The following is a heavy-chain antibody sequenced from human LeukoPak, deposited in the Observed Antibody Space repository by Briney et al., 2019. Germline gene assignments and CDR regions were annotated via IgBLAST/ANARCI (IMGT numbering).Heavy chain of an antibody. CDR1: GFTFSSYG. D-gene: IGHD3-3*01. CDR3: AKDFPPVPYYDFWSGPYYFDY. CDR2: IRYDGSNK. J-gene: IGHJ4*02. V-gene: IGHV3-30*02. Sequence: GGSLRLSCAASGFTFSSYGMHWVRQAPGKGLEWVAFIRYDGSNKYYADSVEGRFTISRDNSKNTLYLQMNSLRAEDTAVYYCAKDFPPVPYYDFWSGPYYFDYWGQGTLVTVSS.